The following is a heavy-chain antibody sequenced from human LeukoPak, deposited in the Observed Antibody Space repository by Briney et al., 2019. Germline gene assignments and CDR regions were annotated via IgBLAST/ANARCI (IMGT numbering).Heavy chain of an antibody. D-gene: IGHD1-26*01. Sequence: GGPLRLSCAASGFTVSSNYMSWVRQAPGKGLEWVSVIYSGGSTYYADSVKGRFTISRDNSKNTLYLQMNSLRAEDTAVYYCARDRSGSTYYYYGMDVWGQGTTVTVSS. J-gene: IGHJ6*02. CDR1: GFTVSSNY. CDR2: IYSGGST. V-gene: IGHV3-66*02. CDR3: ARDRSGSTYYYYGMDV.